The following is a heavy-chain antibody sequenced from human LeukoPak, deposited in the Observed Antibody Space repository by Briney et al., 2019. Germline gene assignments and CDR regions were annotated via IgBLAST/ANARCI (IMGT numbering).Heavy chain of an antibody. V-gene: IGHV3-21*01. CDR1: GFTFSDYT. CDR2: ITSSSNYI. Sequence: GGSLRLSCAASGFTFSDYTMNWVRQAPGKGLEWVSSITSSSNYIYDADSRFTISRNNAKNSLYLQMNSLRAEDTAVYYCARDPTYYSDTKYGYYFDKWGQGTLVTVSS. D-gene: IGHD3-22*01. J-gene: IGHJ4*02. CDR3: ARDPTYYSDTKYGYYFDK.